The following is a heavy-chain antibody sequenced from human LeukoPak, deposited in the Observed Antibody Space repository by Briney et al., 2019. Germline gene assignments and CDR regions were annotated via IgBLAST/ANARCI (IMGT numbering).Heavy chain of an antibody. CDR1: GFTFSSYA. CDR2: ISYDGSNK. V-gene: IGHV3-30-3*01. D-gene: IGHD3-3*01. J-gene: IGHJ6*02. Sequence: QPGGSLRLSCAASGFTFSSYAMHWVRQAPGKGLEWVAVISYDGSNKYYADSVKGRFTISRDNSKNTLYLQMNSLRAEDTAVYYCARVHDFWSGYLSYYYYGMDVWGQGTTVTVSS. CDR3: ARVHDFWSGYLSYYYYGMDV.